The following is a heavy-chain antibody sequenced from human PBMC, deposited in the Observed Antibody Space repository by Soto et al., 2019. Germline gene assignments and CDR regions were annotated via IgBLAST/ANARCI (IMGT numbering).Heavy chain of an antibody. CDR1: GFSLSTSGVG. D-gene: IGHD6-13*01. CDR3: AHSLGSRWFPMGANTFDP. CDR2: IYWNDDK. V-gene: IGHV2-5*01. J-gene: IGHJ5*02. Sequence: SGPTLVNPTQTLTLTCTFSGFSLSTSGVGVGWIRQPPGKALEWLALIYWNDDKRYSPSLKTRLTGTKDTSKNQVVLTMTNMEPVDTATYYCAHSLGSRWFPMGANTFDPWGQGTLVTVSS.